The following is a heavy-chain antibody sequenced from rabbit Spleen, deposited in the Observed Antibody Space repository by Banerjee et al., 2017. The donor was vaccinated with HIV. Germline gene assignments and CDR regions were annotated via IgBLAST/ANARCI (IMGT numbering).Heavy chain of an antibody. J-gene: IGHJ4*01. CDR1: GFDFSTYG. D-gene: IGHD4-1*01. Sequence: QELVESGGGLVRPGESLELSCKASGFDFSTYGVSWVRQAPGKGLEWIGYIDPVFGIAVYASWVNGRFTISSHNAQNTLYLQLNSLTAADTATYFCVREVAGKFSLWGPGTLVTVS. CDR2: IDPVFGIA. V-gene: IGHV1S7*01. CDR3: VREVAGKFSL.